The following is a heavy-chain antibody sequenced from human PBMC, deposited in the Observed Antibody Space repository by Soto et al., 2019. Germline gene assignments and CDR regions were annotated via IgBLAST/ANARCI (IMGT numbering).Heavy chain of an antibody. CDR2: INAGTGHT. J-gene: IGHJ4*02. CDR1: GYRLTNYG. V-gene: IGHV1-3*01. D-gene: IGHD3-3*01. Sequence: ASVKVSCKTSGYRLTNYGMHWVRQAPGQGLEWMGWINAGTGHTAFSQKLQGRVTINRDTSASTAYMELNNLKYEDTAVYYCARDAKVFGVITNPYDFWGQGTLVTVSS. CDR3: ARDAKVFGVITNPYDF.